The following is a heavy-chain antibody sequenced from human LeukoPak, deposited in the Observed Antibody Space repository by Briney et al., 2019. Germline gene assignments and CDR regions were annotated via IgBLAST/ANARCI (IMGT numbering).Heavy chain of an antibody. CDR3: ARARKNYYMDV. Sequence: SETLSLTCTVSGGSISSGSYYWSWIRQPAGKGLEWIGRIYTSGSTNYNPSLKSRVTISVDTSKNQFSLKLSSVTAADTAVCYCARARKNYYMDVWGKGTTVTVPS. CDR1: GGSISSGSYY. J-gene: IGHJ6*03. CDR2: IYTSGST. V-gene: IGHV4-61*02.